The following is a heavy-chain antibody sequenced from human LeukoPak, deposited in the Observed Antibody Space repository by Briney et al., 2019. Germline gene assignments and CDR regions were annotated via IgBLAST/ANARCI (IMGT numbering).Heavy chain of an antibody. CDR2: IYYSGST. J-gene: IGHJ4*02. Sequence: SETLSLTCAVYGGSISSSSYYWGWIRQPPGKGLEWIGSIYYSGSTYYNPSLKSRVTISIDTSKNQFSLELSSVTAADTAVYYCASATSSSSSWLIYWGQGTLVTVSS. D-gene: IGHD6-13*01. V-gene: IGHV4-39*01. CDR3: ASATSSSSSWLIY. CDR1: GGSISSSSYY.